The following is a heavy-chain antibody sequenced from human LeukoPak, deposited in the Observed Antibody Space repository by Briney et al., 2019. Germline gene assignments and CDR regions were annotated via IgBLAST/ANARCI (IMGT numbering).Heavy chain of an antibody. CDR3: ASSLGYSSSWYLGDFDY. Sequence: SVKVSCKASGGTFSSYAISWVRHAPGQGLEWMVRIIPILGIANYAQKFQGRVTITADKSTSTAYMELSSLRSEDTAVYYCASSLGYSSSWYLGDFDYWGQGTLVTVSS. J-gene: IGHJ4*02. D-gene: IGHD6-13*01. V-gene: IGHV1-69*04. CDR2: IIPILGIA. CDR1: GGTFSSYA.